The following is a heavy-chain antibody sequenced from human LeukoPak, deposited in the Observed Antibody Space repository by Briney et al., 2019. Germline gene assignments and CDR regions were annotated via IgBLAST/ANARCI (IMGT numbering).Heavy chain of an antibody. D-gene: IGHD1-1*01. CDR2: ISGSGGST. CDR3: AKDPRGNDHTT. J-gene: IGHJ5*02. Sequence: PGGSLRLSCTPSGFTFSSNAMTWVRQAPGEGLEWVSAISGSGGSTYYADSVKGRFTISRDNSKNTLYLQMNSLRAEDTAVYYCAKDPRGNDHTTWGQGTLVTVSS. V-gene: IGHV3-23*01. CDR1: GFTFSSNA.